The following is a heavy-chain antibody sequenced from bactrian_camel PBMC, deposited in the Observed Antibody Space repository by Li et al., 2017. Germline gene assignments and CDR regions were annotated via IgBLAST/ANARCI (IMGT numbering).Heavy chain of an antibody. CDR2: IHRGGGTT. CDR1: GFTFGDYD. D-gene: IGHD2*01. V-gene: IGHV3S40*01. J-gene: IGHJ4*01. Sequence: VQLVESGGGLVPPGGSLRLSCAASGFTFGDYDMSWVRQAPGKGLEWVSGIHRGGGTTDYVPSLKGRFTISRDNAKNTLYLQMNCLKTEDTAVYYCARGFPEARDYSRPSPTGCRWNLSGRGTQVTVS.